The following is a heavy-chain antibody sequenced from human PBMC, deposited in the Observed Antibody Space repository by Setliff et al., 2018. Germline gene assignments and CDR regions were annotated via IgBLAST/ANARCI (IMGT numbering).Heavy chain of an antibody. CDR1: GGTFSSYA. J-gene: IGHJ6*02. Sequence: ASVKVSCKASGGTFSSYAISWVRQAPGQGLEWMGGIIPIFGTANYAQKFQGRVTITADESTSTAYMELSSLRSEDTAVYYCAREDGTYYNFWSGYSTTPYYGMDVWAKGPRSPSP. D-gene: IGHD3-3*01. CDR3: AREDGTYYNFWSGYSTTPYYGMDV. V-gene: IGHV1-69*13. CDR2: IIPIFGTA.